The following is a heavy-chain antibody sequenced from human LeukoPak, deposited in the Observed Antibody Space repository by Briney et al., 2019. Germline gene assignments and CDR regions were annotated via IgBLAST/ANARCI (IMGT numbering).Heavy chain of an antibody. V-gene: IGHV4-30-4*01. CDR2: IYYSGST. D-gene: IGHD4-23*01. J-gene: IGHJ4*02. CDR1: GGSISSGDYY. CDR3: ARGIDYGGNSFIDY. Sequence: KPSETLSLTCTVSGGSISSGDYYWSWIRQPPGKGLEWIGYIYYSGSTYYNPSLKSRVTISVDTSKNQFSLKLSSVTAADTAVYYCARGIDYGGNSFIDYWGQGTLVTVSS.